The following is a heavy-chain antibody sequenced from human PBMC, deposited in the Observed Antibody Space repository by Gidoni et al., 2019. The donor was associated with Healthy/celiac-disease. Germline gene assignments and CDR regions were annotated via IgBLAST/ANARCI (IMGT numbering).Heavy chain of an antibody. V-gene: IGHV3-23*01. D-gene: IGHD4-17*01. CDR3: AKLTTVVTPPRRIFDY. J-gene: IGHJ4*02. CDR2: ISGSGGST. Sequence: LEWVSAISGSGGSTYYADSVKGRFTISRDNSKNTLYLQMNSLRAEDTAVYYCAKLTTVVTPPRRIFDYWGQGTLVTVSS.